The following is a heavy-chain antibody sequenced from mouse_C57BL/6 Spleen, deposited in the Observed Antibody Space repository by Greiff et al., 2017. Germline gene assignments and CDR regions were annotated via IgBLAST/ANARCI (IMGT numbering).Heavy chain of an antibody. CDR1: GYTFTSYW. Sequence: QVQLQQPGAELVKPGASVKMSCKASGYTFTSYWITWVKQRPGQGLEWIGDIYPGSGSTNYNEKFKSKATLTVDTSSSTAYMQLSSLTSEDSAVYDCARSAYYSNYFDYWGQGTTLTVSS. CDR2: IYPGSGST. CDR3: ARSAYYSNYFDY. D-gene: IGHD2-5*01. J-gene: IGHJ2*01. V-gene: IGHV1-55*01.